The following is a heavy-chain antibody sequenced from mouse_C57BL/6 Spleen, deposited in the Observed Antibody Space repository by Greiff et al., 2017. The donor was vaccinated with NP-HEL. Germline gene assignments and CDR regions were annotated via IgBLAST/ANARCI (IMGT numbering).Heavy chain of an antibody. V-gene: IGHV1-42*01. J-gene: IGHJ1*03. CDR3: ARGGTVDLPSFDV. Sequence: VQLKESGPELVKPGASVKISCKASGYSFTGYYMNWVKQSPEKSLEWIGEINPSTGGTTYNQKFKAKATLTVDKSSSTAYMQLKSLTSQDSAVYYCARGGTVDLPSFDVWGTGTTVTVSS. D-gene: IGHD1-1*01. CDR1: GYSFTGYY. CDR2: INPSTGGT.